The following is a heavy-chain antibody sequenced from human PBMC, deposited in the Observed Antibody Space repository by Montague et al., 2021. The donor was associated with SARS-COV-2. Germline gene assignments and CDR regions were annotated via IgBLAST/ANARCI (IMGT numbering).Heavy chain of an antibody. D-gene: IGHD6-19*01. Sequence: SETLSLTCTVSGDSISRYYWCWIRQPPGKGLEWMGYHYNSGSTNYSPTLKSRIAMSVDTSENQFSLKLFSVTAADTAVDFCARVDVDASGWYHFDYWGQGALVTVSS. J-gene: IGHJ4*02. CDR1: GDSISRYY. CDR2: HYNSGST. CDR3: ARVDVDASGWYHFDY. V-gene: IGHV4-59*12.